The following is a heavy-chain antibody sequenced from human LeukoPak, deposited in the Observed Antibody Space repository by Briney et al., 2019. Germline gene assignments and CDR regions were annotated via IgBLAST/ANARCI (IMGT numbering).Heavy chain of an antibody. CDR1: GYTFTSYE. J-gene: IGHJ4*02. CDR3: ARVLGEWDRRDGYNLEFDY. CDR2: MNPNSGNT. D-gene: IGHD5-24*01. Sequence: ASVKVSCKASGYTFTSYEINWVRQATGQGLEWMGWMNPNSGNTGYTQKFQGRVTMTRNTSISTAYMELSSLRSEDTAVYYCARVLGEWDRRDGYNLEFDYWGQGTLVTVSS. V-gene: IGHV1-8*01.